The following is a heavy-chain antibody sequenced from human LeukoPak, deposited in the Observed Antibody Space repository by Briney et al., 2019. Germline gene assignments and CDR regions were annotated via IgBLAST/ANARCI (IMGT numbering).Heavy chain of an antibody. CDR3: ARLGNRDGYNYFLDY. J-gene: IGHJ4*02. Sequence: SETLSLTCTVSGGSLSSDYWTWIRQPPGKRLQWIGYIYYSGSTNYNPSLKSRATISVDTSKNQFSLKLSSVTAADTAVYYCARLGNRDGYNYFLDYWGQGILVTVSS. CDR1: GGSLSSDY. D-gene: IGHD5-12*01. V-gene: IGHV4-59*08. CDR2: IYYSGST.